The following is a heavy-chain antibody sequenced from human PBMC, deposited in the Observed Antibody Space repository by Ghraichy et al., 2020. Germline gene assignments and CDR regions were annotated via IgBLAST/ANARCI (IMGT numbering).Heavy chain of an antibody. Sequence: GGSLRLSCAASAFTFSSYAMTWVRQAPGKGLEWVSTTRGSGSSTYYTDSVKGRFTISRDNSKNTLYLQMNSLRAEDTAVYYCAKDRDYYDSSGYYFNAFDIWGQGTLVTVSS. CDR1: AFTFSSYA. CDR2: TRGSGSST. V-gene: IGHV3-23*01. CDR3: AKDRDYYDSSGYYFNAFDI. J-gene: IGHJ3*02. D-gene: IGHD3-22*01.